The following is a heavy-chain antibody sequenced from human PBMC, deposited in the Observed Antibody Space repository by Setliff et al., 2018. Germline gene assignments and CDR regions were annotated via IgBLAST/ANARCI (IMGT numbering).Heavy chain of an antibody. CDR1: GFTFSNDW. CDR2: IKSKTDGGTT. Sequence: PGGSLRLSCAASGFTFSNDWMSWVRQAPGKGLEWIGHIKSKTDGGTTDYAAPVKGRFTISRDDSKNTLYLQMNSLKTEDTALYYCARDPPGSGWSFDYWGQGALVTVSS. J-gene: IGHJ4*02. V-gene: IGHV3-15*01. CDR3: ARDPPGSGWSFDY. D-gene: IGHD6-19*01.